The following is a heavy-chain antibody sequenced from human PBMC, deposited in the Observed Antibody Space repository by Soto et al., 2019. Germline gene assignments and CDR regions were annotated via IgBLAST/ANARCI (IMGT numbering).Heavy chain of an antibody. V-gene: IGHV1-18*01. CDR3: ARDTHGDYPEY. D-gene: IGHD4-17*01. CDR2: ISGYNENP. CDR1: GYTFTRYG. Sequence: QVQLVQSGAEVKKPGASVKVSCKASGYTFTRYGFSWVRQAPGQRLEWMGWISGYNENPNYAQKFQGRVTLTTDTSTSTAYMELRSLRSDDTALYYCARDTHGDYPEYWGQGTLVTVSS. J-gene: IGHJ4*02.